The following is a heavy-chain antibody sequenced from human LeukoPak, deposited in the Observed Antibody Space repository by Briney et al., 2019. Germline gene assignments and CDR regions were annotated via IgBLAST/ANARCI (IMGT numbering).Heavy chain of an antibody. V-gene: IGHV3-74*01. D-gene: IGHD4-17*01. CDR2: ISSDGSNT. J-gene: IGHJ4*02. CDR1: GFTFSRYW. CDR3: VSRNYGSSPFDY. Sequence: GGSLRLSCAASGFTFSRYWMHWVRQAPGKGLAWVSRISSDGSNTNYADSVKGRFTISRDNAKNTLYLQMDSLTAEDTAVYYCVSRNYGSSPFDYWGQGTPVTVSS.